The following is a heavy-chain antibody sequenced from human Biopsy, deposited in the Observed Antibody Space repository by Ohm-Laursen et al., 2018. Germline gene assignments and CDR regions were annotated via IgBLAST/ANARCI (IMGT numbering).Heavy chain of an antibody. CDR1: GGSFSTYY. J-gene: IGHJ3*02. CDR3: ARVSRSIYDSTFDSFNI. V-gene: IGHV4-59*01. D-gene: IGHD3-22*01. CDR2: IDYRGST. Sequence: SETLSLTCRVSGGSFSTYYWTWIRQPPGKGLEWIACIDYRGSTNYNPSLKSRAPISIDTSKNQLSLRLNSVTAADTAVYYCARVSRSIYDSTFDSFNIWGPGTMVTVSS.